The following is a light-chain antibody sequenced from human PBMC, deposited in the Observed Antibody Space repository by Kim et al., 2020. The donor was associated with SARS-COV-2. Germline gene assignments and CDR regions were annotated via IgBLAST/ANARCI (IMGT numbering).Light chain of an antibody. Sequence: PGEGATLSGRASNIVGISLAWYQQTPGQAPRLLIYDASIRATGIPDRFSGSGSGTDFTLTIGSLEPRDFGIYYCQQRGTWPPAVTFGGGTKVDIK. CDR2: DAS. CDR1: NIVGIS. V-gene: IGKV3-11*01. CDR3: QQRGTWPPAVT. J-gene: IGKJ4*01.